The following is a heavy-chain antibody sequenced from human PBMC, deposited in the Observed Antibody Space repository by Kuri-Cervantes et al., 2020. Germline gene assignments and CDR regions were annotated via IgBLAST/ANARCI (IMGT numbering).Heavy chain of an antibody. D-gene: IGHD3-10*01. CDR2: IYTSGST. V-gene: IGHV4-61*02. Sequence: LRLSCTVSGGSISSGSYYWSWIRQPAGEGLEWIGRIYTSGSTNYNPSLKSRVTISVDTSKNQFSLKLSSVTAADTAVYYCARGVKERAFDIWGQGTMVTVSS. CDR1: GGSISSGSYY. CDR3: ARGVKERAFDI. J-gene: IGHJ3*02.